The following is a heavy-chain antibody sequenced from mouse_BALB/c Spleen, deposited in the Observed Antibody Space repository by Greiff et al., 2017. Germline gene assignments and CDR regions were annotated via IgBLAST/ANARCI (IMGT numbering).Heavy chain of an antibody. J-gene: IGHJ4*01. CDR3: ARGYDGYRHYYAMDY. CDR1: GFTFSSYA. Sequence: EVKLVESGGGLVKPGGSLKLSCAASGFTFSSYAMSWVRQTPEKRLEWVASISSGGSTYYPDSVKGRFTISRDNARNILYLQMSSLRSEDTAMYYCARGYDGYRHYYAMDYWGQGTSVTVSS. V-gene: IGHV5-6-5*01. D-gene: IGHD2-3*01. CDR2: ISSGGST.